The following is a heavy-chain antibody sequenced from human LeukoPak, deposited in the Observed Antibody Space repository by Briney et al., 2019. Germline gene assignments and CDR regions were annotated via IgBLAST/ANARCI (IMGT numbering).Heavy chain of an antibody. J-gene: IGHJ6*02. V-gene: IGHV1-69*02. D-gene: IGHD6-13*01. CDR1: GYTFTGYY. CDR3: AREQQLTLDYYYGMDV. Sequence: SVKVSCKASGYTFTGYYMHWVRQAPGQGLEWMGRIIPILGIANYAQKFQGRVTITADKSTSTAYMELSSLRSEDTAVYYCAREQQLTLDYYYGMDVWGQGTTVTVSS. CDR2: IIPILGIA.